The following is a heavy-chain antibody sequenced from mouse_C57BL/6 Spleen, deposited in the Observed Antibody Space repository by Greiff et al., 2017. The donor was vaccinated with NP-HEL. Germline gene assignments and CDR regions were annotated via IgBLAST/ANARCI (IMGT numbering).Heavy chain of an antibody. CDR2: LRSKSSNYAT. J-gene: IGHJ4*01. V-gene: IGHV10-3*01. CDR1: GFTFNTYA. Sequence: EVKLLESGGGLVQPKGSLKLSCAASGFTFNTYAMHWVRQAPGKGLEWVARLRSKSSNYATYYADSVKDRFTISRDDSQSMLYLQMNNLKTEDTAMYYCVTPYYGNYRGDYYAMDYWGQGTSVTVSS. CDR3: VTPYYGNYRGDYYAMDY. D-gene: IGHD2-1*01.